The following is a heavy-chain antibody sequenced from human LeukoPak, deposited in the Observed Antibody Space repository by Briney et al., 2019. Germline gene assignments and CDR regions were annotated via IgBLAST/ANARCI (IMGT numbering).Heavy chain of an antibody. J-gene: IGHJ4*02. CDR2: ISDDARDQ. D-gene: IGHD6-19*01. V-gene: IGHV3-30*03. CDR3: ARGGSYSSGWYPFDY. Sequence: PGGSLRLSCAASGFTFSTYGMHWVRQAPGKGLEWVTVISDDARDQYYVDSVKGRFTISRDNLKNTVFLQMTSMRPEDTAVYYCARGGSYSSGWYPFDYWGQGTLVTVSS. CDR1: GFTFSTYG.